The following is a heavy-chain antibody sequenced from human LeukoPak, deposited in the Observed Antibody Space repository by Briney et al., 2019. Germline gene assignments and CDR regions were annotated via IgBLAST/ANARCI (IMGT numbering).Heavy chain of an antibody. CDR3: ARQGGDYVGIDAFDI. D-gene: IGHD4-17*01. J-gene: IGHJ3*02. CDR2: IYPSDTDT. CDR1: GYIFTHYW. Sequence: GESLKISCQGSGYIFTHYWIGWVRQMPGKGLEWVGIIYPSDTDTRYNPSLQGQVTISADKSISTAYLQWRSLKASDTAMYYCARQGGDYVGIDAFDIWGQGTMVTVSP. V-gene: IGHV5-51*01.